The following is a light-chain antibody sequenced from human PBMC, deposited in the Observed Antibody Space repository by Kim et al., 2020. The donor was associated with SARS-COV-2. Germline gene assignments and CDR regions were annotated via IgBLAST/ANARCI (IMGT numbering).Light chain of an antibody. CDR3: QQYHSYAVT. V-gene: IGKV1-5*03. CDR1: QSISSW. J-gene: IGKJ4*01. Sequence: GDRVPITCRASQSISSWLAWYQQKPGKAPNLLIYKASTLESGVPSRFSGSGSGTEFTLTISSLQPDDFATYYCQQYHSYAVTFGGGTKVDIK. CDR2: KAS.